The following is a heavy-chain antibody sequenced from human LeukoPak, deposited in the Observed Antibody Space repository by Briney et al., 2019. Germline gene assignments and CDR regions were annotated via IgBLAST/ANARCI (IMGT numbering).Heavy chain of an antibody. CDR1: GAALTKYG. J-gene: IGHJ4*02. V-gene: IGHV3-23*01. Sequence: GGSLRLSCAASGAALTKYGMKRVRQAAGAVLEYISGISRSGDITHYADSVKGRFTISRDNVQNTLYLQMNSLRADDTALYYCATEGFYYWGPGTQVTVSS. CDR3: ATEGFYY. CDR2: ISRSGDIT.